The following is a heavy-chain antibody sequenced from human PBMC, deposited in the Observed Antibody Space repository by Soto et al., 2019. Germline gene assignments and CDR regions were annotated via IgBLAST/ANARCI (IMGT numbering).Heavy chain of an antibody. Sequence: EVQLVESGGGLVKPGGSLRLSCAASGFTFSSYSMNWVRQAPGKGLEWVSSISSSSSYIYYADSVKGRFTISRDNAKNSLYLQMNSLRAEDTAVYYCARDTVVRGVGGFDYWGQGTLVTVSS. CDR1: GFTFSSYS. CDR2: ISSSSSYI. V-gene: IGHV3-21*01. D-gene: IGHD3-10*01. CDR3: ARDTVVRGVGGFDY. J-gene: IGHJ4*02.